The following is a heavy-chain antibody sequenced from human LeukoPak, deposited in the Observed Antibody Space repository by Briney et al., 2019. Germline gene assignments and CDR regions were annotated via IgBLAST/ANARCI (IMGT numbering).Heavy chain of an antibody. CDR2: IRSKANSYAT. CDR1: GFTFSGSA. J-gene: IGHJ4*02. V-gene: IGHV3-73*01. CDR3: TSVTSRGITGTTGGGDY. Sequence: GGSLRLSCAASGFTFSGSAMHWVRQASGKGLEWVGRIRSKANSYATAYAASVEGRFTISRDDSKNTAYLQMNSLKTEDTAVYYCTSVTSRGITGTTGGGDYWGQGTLVTVSS. D-gene: IGHD1-7*01.